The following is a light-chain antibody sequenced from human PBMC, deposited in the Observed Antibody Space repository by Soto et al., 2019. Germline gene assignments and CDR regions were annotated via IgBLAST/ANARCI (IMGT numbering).Light chain of an antibody. CDR3: QQYYTTPQT. Sequence: TSSPDSLAVSLGARATINYKSSQTVLYSSNNKNYVAWYQQKPGQPPKLLIYSASTRDSGVPDRFSGSGSGTDFTLTISSLQAEDVAVYYCQQYYTTPQTFGQGTKVDIK. CDR1: QTVLYSSNNKNY. J-gene: IGKJ1*01. CDR2: SAS. V-gene: IGKV4-1*01.